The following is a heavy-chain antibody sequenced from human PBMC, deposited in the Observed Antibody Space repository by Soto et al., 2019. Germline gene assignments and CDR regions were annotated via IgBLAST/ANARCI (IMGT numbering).Heavy chain of an antibody. CDR1: GYTFTSYG. V-gene: IGHV1-18*01. J-gene: IGHJ5*02. CDR3: ARDLFPDSSGYSPVRWFDP. CDR2: ISAYNGNT. D-gene: IGHD3-22*01. Sequence: GASVKVSCKASGYTFTSYGISWVRQAPGQGLEWMGWISAYNGNTNYAQKLQGRVTMTTDTSTSTAYMELRSLRSDDTAVYYCARDLFPDSSGYSPVRWFDPWGQGTLVTVSS.